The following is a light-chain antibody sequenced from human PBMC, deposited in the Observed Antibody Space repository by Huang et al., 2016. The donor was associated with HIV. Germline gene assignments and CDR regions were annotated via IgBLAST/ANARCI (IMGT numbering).Light chain of an antibody. J-gene: IGKJ1*01. V-gene: IGKV1-39*01. CDR3: QQTYSAVT. CDR2: AAS. CDR1: QTINNY. Sequence: DIQMTQSPSSLSASVGDRVTITCRASQTINNYLNWYHQKPGKAPKLLIYAASILQSGVPSRFSGSGSGTEFTLTISSLQLEDLATYYCQQTYSAVTFGQGTKVEIK.